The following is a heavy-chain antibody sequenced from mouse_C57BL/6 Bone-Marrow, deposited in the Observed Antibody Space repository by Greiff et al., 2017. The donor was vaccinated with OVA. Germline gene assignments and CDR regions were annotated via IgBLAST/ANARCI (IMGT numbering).Heavy chain of an antibody. CDR3: ARRITTVNYFDY. CDR2: ISDGGSYT. V-gene: IGHV5-4*03. D-gene: IGHD1-1*01. J-gene: IGHJ2*01. CDR1: GFTFSSYA. Sequence: EVNVVESGGGLVKPGGSLKLSCAASGFTFSSYAMSWVRQTPEKRLEWVATISDGGSYTYYPDNVKGRFTISRDNAKNNLYLQMSHLKSEDTAMYYCARRITTVNYFDYWGQGTTLTVSS.